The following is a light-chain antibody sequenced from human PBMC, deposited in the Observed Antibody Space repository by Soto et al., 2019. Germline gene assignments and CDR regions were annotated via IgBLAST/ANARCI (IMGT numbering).Light chain of an antibody. V-gene: IGLV2-23*03. J-gene: IGLJ1*01. Sequence: QSALTQPASVSGSPGQSITISCTGTSSDVGSYNLVSWYQQHPGKAPKLMIYEGSKRPSGVSNRFSGSKSGNTASLTISGLQAEDEAYYYCGSYAGNSTFGYVVGTRTKVTVL. CDR3: GSYAGNSTFGYV. CDR2: EGS. CDR1: SSDVGSYNL.